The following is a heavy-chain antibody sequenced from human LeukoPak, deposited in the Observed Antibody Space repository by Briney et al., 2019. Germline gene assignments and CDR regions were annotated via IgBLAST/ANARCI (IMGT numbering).Heavy chain of an antibody. Sequence: GGSLRLSCTASGFAFDEHGMSWVRHVPGKGLEWVSGINWSGGSTGYTDPLRGRSTISRDNAKNSLYLQMDSLRAEDTALYYCARAPITSPFYFDYWGQGTLVTVSS. CDR2: INWSGGST. CDR1: GFAFDEHG. D-gene: IGHD2-2*01. J-gene: IGHJ4*02. V-gene: IGHV3-20*04. CDR3: ARAPITSPFYFDY.